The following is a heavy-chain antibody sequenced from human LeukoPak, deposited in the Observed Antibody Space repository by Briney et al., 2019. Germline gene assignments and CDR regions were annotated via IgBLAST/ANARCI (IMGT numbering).Heavy chain of an antibody. V-gene: IGHV4-59*01. CDR2: IYYSGST. CDR1: GGSFSGYY. Sequence: PSETLSLTCAVYGGSFSGYYWSWIRQPPGKGLEWIGYIYYSGSTNYNPSLKSRVTISVDTSKNQFSLKLSSVTAADPAVYYCARVSGSYYPFDYWGQGTLVTVSS. CDR3: ARVSGSYYPFDY. J-gene: IGHJ4*02. D-gene: IGHD1-26*01.